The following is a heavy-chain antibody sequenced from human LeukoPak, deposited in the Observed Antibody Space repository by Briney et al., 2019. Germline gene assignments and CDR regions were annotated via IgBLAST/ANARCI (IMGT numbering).Heavy chain of an antibody. J-gene: IGHJ1*01. D-gene: IGHD3-16*01. V-gene: IGHV5-51*01. CDR1: GXSFTXXX. CDR2: IYPGHSDT. CDR3: ARRGASSEXFHH. Sequence: ISCKXSGXSFTXXXXXXVRXXPXXGVXXMGFIYPGHSDTKYSPSFQGQVTMSADRSISIAYLQWRSLKASDTAMYYCARRGASSEXFHHWGQGTLXXVSS.